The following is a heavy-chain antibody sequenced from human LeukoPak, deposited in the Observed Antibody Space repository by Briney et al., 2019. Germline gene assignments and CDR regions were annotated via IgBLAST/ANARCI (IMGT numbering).Heavy chain of an antibody. Sequence: SETLSLTCTVSGGSISSNSYYWGWIRQSPGKGLEWIGTIYYSGSTYYSPSLKSRVTISVDTSKNQFSLKLSSVTAADTAMYYCARNRYYYGSGNYGVPNWFDPWGQGALVTVSS. J-gene: IGHJ5*02. CDR2: IYYSGST. V-gene: IGHV4-39*01. CDR3: ARNRYYYGSGNYGVPNWFDP. CDR1: GGSISSNSYY. D-gene: IGHD3-10*01.